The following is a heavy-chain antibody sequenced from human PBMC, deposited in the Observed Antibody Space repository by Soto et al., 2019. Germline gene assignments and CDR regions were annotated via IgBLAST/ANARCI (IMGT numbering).Heavy chain of an antibody. CDR3: SSISITMVRGAYSLNDAFDI. V-gene: IGHV5-10-1*01. D-gene: IGHD3-10*01. CDR1: GYSFTSYW. CDR2: IDPSDSYT. J-gene: IGHJ3*02. Sequence: PGESLKISCKGSGYSFTSYWISWVRQMPGKGLEWKGRIDPSDSYTNYSPSFQGHVTISADKSISTAYLQWSSLKASDTVMYYFSSISITMVRGAYSLNDAFDIWGQGIMVTVSS.